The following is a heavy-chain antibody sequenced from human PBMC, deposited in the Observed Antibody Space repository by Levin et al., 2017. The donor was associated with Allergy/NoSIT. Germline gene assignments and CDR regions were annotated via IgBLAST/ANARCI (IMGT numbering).Heavy chain of an antibody. CDR2: IYPGDSDT. V-gene: IGHV5-51*01. J-gene: IGHJ3*02. CDR1: GYSFTSYW. D-gene: IGHD6-19*01. CDR3: ARPYSSGWNGDAFDI. Sequence: GESLKISCKGSGYSFTSYWIGWVRQMPGKGLEWMGIIYPGDSDTRYSPSFQGQVTISADKSISTAYLQWSSLKASDTAMYYCARPYSSGWNGDAFDIWGQGTMVTVSS.